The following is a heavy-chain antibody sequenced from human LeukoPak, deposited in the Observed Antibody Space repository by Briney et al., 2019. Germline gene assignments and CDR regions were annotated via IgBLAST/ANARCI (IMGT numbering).Heavy chain of an antibody. D-gene: IGHD5-12*01. CDR3: ARDSGYEDLGFVP. V-gene: IGHV3-33*01. J-gene: IGHJ5*02. CDR2: IWYDGSNK. CDR1: GFTFSSYG. Sequence: PGRSLRLSCAASGFTFSSYGMHWVRQAPGKGLEWVAVIWYDGSNKYYADSVKGRFTISRDNSKNTLYLQMNSLRAEDTAVYYCARDSGYEDLGFVPWGQGNLVTVSS.